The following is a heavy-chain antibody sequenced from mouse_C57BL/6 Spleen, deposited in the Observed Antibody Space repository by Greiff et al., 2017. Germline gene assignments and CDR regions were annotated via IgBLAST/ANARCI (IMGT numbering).Heavy chain of an antibody. CDR3: ARREHYYGSSYAMDY. V-gene: IGHV1-52*01. CDR2: IDPSDSET. J-gene: IGHJ4*01. Sequence: QVQLQQPGAELVRPGSSVKLSCKASGYTFTSYWMHWVKQRPIQGLEWIGNIDPSDSETHYNQKFKDKATLTVDKSSSTAYMQLSSLTSEDSAVYYCARREHYYGSSYAMDYWGQGTSVTVSS. D-gene: IGHD1-1*01. CDR1: GYTFTSYW.